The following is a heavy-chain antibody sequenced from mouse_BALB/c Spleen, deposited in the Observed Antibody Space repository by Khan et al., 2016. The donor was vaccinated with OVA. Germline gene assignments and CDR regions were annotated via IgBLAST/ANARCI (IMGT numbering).Heavy chain of an antibody. Sequence: VELVESGPGLVAPSQSLSITCTVSGFSLTDFGVHWVRQPPGKGLEWLVLIWSDGTTTYNSALKPRLSISKDTSKSQVFLKMNSRQTDDTAMYYCARNSYPYAMDYWGQGTSVTVSS. CDR1: GFSLTDFG. CDR3: ARNSYPYAMDY. CDR2: IWSDGTT. J-gene: IGHJ4*01. V-gene: IGHV2-6*02.